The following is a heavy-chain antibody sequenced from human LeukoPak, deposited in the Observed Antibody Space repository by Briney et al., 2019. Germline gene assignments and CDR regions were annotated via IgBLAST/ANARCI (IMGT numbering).Heavy chain of an antibody. CDR3: ARADTAMVMTFDY. CDR2: IIPIFGTA. CDR1: GGTFSSYA. J-gene: IGHJ4*02. D-gene: IGHD5-18*01. V-gene: IGHV1-69*13. Sequence: ASVKVSCKASGGTFSSYAISWVRQAPGQGLEWMGGIIPIFGTANYAQKFQGRVTITADESTSTAYMELSSLRSEDTAVYYCARADTAMVMTFDYWGQGTLVTVFS.